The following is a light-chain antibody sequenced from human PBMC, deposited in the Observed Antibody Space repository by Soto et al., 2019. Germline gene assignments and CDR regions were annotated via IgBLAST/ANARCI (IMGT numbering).Light chain of an antibody. CDR1: SSDIGAYNY. V-gene: IGLV2-14*01. CDR3: SSYSSSSTLV. Sequence: QSVLTQPASVSESPGQSITISCTGTSSDIGAYNYVSWYQQHPGKAPKLIIYDVRDRPSGVSNRFSGSKSGNTASLTISGLQTGDEAHYYCSSYSSSSTLVIGGGTQLTVL. CDR2: DVR. J-gene: IGLJ2*01.